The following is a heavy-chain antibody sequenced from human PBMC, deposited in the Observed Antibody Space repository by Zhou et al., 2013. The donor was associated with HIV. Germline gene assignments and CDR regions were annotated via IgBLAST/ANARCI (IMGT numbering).Heavy chain of an antibody. D-gene: IGHD6-13*01. J-gene: IGHJ3*02. CDR1: GYTFTSYY. V-gene: IGHV1-46*01. CDR2: INPSGGST. CDR3: ARDQQGSWTLDI. Sequence: QVQLVQSGAEVKKPGASVKVSCKASGYTFTSYYMHWVRQAPGQGLEWMGIINPSGGSTSYVQKFQGRVTMTRDTSTSTVYMELSSLRSEDTAVYFCARDQQGSWTLDIWGQGTMVTVSS.